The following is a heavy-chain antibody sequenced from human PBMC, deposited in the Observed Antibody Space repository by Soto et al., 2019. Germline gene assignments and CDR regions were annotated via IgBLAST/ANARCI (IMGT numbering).Heavy chain of an antibody. J-gene: IGHJ5*02. Sequence: ASVKVSCKVSGYTLTELSMHWVRQAPGKGLEWMGGFDPEDGETIYAQKFQGRVTMTEDTSTDTAYMELSSLRSEDTAVYYCKTFAVVTHLNCFDPWGQGTLVTVSS. CDR3: KTFAVVTHLNCFDP. CDR2: FDPEDGET. CDR1: GYTLTELS. D-gene: IGHD2-15*01. V-gene: IGHV1-24*01.